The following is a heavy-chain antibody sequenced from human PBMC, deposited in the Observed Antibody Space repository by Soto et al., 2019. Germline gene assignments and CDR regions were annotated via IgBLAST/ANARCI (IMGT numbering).Heavy chain of an antibody. CDR3: TSGDDYGDYGSQW. Sequence: EVQLVESGGGLVKPGGSLRLSCAASGFTFSNAWMSWVRQAPGKGLEWVGRIKSKTDGGTTDYAAPVKGRFTISRDDSKNTLYLQMNSLKTEDTAVYYCTSGDDYGDYGSQWWGQGTLVTVSS. D-gene: IGHD4-17*01. CDR2: IKSKTDGGTT. J-gene: IGHJ4*02. V-gene: IGHV3-15*01. CDR1: GFTFSNAW.